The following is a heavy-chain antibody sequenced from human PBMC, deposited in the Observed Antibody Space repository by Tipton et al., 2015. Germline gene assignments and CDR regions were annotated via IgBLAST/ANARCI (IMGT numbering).Heavy chain of an antibody. CDR1: AYSISSDYY. CDR3: ARDLEHGMDV. V-gene: IGHV4-38-2*02. Sequence: TLSLTCAVSAYSISSDYYWVWIRQPPGKGLEWIGTISHSGSTYYNPSLQSRVAMSADTSRNQFSLRLSSVTAADTAVYYCARDLEHGMDVWGQGTTVTVSS. J-gene: IGHJ6*02. D-gene: IGHD5-24*01. CDR2: ISHSGST.